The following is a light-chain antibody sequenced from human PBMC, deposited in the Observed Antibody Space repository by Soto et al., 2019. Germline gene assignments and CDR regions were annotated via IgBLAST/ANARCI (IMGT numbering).Light chain of an antibody. CDR1: ESLVHSNGNTY. J-gene: IGKJ2*03. CDR3: MEGTHRLYS. Sequence: DVVLTQSPLSLSVTLGQPASISCRSSESLVHSNGNTYLNWFQQRPGQSPRRLIYTVSNRDSGVQDRFIGRGSGTDFTLKISRVAAEDVGVYYCMEGTHRLYSFVQETKLEIK. V-gene: IGKV2-30*02. CDR2: TVS.